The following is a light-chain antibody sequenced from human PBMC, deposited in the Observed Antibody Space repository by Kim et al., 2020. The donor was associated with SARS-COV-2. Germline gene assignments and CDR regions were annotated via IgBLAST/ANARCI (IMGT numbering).Light chain of an antibody. CDR1: SNNVGDQG. V-gene: IGLV10-54*01. CDR3: SAWDTSLSAQV. J-gene: IGLJ3*02. Sequence: QTPTLTCTGNSNNVGDQGASWLQQHQGQPPKLLFYRNSKRPSGISDRFSASRSGNTASLTIIGLQPEDEADYYCSAWDTSLSAQVFGGGTQLTVL. CDR2: RNS.